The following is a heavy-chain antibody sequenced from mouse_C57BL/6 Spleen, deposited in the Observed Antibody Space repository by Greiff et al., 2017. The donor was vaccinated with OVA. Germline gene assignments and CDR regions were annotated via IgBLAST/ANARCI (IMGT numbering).Heavy chain of an antibody. Sequence: QVQLQQPGTELVKPGASVKLSCKASGYTFTSYWMHWVKQRPGQGLEWIGNINPSNGGTNYNEKFKGTATLTVDKSSSTAYMQLSSLTSEDSAVDYGAREGYGSSYGYFDVWGTGTAVTVSS. CDR2: INPSNGGT. CDR3: AREGYGSSYGYFDV. CDR1: GYTFTSYW. D-gene: IGHD1-1*01. J-gene: IGHJ1*03. V-gene: IGHV1-53*01.